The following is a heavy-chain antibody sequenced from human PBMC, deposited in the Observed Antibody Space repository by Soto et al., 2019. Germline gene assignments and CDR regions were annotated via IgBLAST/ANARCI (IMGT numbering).Heavy chain of an antibody. CDR1: GGSISSNY. V-gene: IGHV4-59*08. CDR3: ARNRTGLDS. J-gene: IGHJ4*02. D-gene: IGHD3-9*01. Sequence: SETLSLTCTVSGGSISSNYWSLIRQPPGKGLEYIGYIDYSGSTHYKASLKSRVTISVDTSKNQFSLKLSSVTAADTAIYYCARNRTGLDSWGQGTLVTVSS. CDR2: IDYSGST.